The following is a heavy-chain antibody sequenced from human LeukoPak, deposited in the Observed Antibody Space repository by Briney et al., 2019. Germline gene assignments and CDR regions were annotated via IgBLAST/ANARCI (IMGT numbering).Heavy chain of an antibody. CDR1: GGSISSSSYY. V-gene: IGHV4-39*01. Sequence: SETLSLTCTVSGGSISSSSYYWGWIRQPPGKGLEWIGSIYYSGSTYYNPSLKCRVTISVDTSKNQFSLKLSSVTAADTAVYYCARPGDIDYWGQGTLVTVSS. J-gene: IGHJ4*02. CDR2: IYYSGST. CDR3: ARPGDIDY. D-gene: IGHD2-21*01.